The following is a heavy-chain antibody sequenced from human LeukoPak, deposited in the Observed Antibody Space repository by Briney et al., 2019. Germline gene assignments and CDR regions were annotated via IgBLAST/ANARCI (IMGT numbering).Heavy chain of an antibody. V-gene: IGHV4-31*03. D-gene: IGHD3-22*01. Sequence: SETLSLTCTVSGGSISSGGYYWSWIRQHPGKGLEWIGYIYYSGSTYYNPSLKSRVTISVDTSKNQFSLKLSSVTAADTAVYYCARDWGQNYYDSSGSNPNYGMDVWGQGTTVTVSS. J-gene: IGHJ6*02. CDR1: GGSISSGGYY. CDR3: ARDWGQNYYDSSGSNPNYGMDV. CDR2: IYYSGST.